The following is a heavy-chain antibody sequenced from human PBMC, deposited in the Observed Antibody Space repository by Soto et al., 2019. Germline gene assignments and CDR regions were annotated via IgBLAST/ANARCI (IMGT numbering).Heavy chain of an antibody. CDR2: ISYDGSNK. Sequence: SLRLSCAASGFTFSSYGMHWVRQAPGKGLEWVAVISYDGSNKYYADSVKGRFTISRDNSKNTLYLQMNSLRAEDTAVYYCANDFWSGYPSYYYGMDVWGQGTTVTVSS. CDR3: ANDFWSGYPSYYYGMDV. CDR1: GFTFSSYG. J-gene: IGHJ6*02. V-gene: IGHV3-30*18. D-gene: IGHD3-3*01.